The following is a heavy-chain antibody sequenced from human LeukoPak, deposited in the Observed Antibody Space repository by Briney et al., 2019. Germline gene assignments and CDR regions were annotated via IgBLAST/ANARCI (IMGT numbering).Heavy chain of an antibody. CDR1: GYTFTSYG. CDR2: ISAYSGNT. J-gene: IGHJ4*02. Sequence: APVKVSCKASGYTFTSYGISWVRQAPGQGLEWMGWISAYSGNTNYAQKFQGRVTMTTDTSTSTAYMELRSLRSDDTAVYYCARDLSTGTIDYWGQGTLVTVSS. CDR3: ARDLSTGTIDY. V-gene: IGHV1-18*01. D-gene: IGHD1-1*01.